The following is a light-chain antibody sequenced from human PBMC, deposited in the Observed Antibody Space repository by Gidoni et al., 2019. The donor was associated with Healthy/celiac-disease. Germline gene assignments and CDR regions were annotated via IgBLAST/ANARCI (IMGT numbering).Light chain of an antibody. Sequence: SYVLTQPPSVSVAPGQTARITCGGNNIGSKSVHWYQQKPGQAPVLVVYDDSDRPSGLPERFSGSNSGNTATLTISRVEAGDEADYCCQVWDSSSDHPEVVFGGGTKLTVL. CDR2: DDS. CDR1: NIGSKS. V-gene: IGLV3-21*02. J-gene: IGLJ2*01. CDR3: QVWDSSSDHPEVV.